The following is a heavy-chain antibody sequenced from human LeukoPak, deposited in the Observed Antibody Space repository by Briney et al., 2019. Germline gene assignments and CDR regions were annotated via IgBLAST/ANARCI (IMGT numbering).Heavy chain of an antibody. Sequence: SETLSLTCRVSGASINSGSNYWGWIRQPPGKTLEWIGSIYSSGSTYYNPSLKSRVTISVDTSKNQFSLKLSSVTAAATAVYYCARDWVGIVATIRRGFDPWGQGTLVTVSS. J-gene: IGHJ5*02. V-gene: IGHV4-39*07. CDR3: ARDWVGIVATIRRGFDP. D-gene: IGHD5-12*01. CDR1: GASINSGSNY. CDR2: IYSSGST.